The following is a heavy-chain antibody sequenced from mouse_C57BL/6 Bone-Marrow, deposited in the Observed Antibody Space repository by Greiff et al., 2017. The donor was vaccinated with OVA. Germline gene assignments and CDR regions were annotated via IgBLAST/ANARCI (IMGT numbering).Heavy chain of an antibody. CDR3: ETTVPFAY. Sequence: QVQLQQPGAELVKPGASVKLSCKASGYTFTSYWMHWVKQRPGRGLEGIGGIKPNSGGTKYNEKFKSKSTLTVDKPSSTAYMQLSSLTSEDSAVYYCETTVPFAYWGQGTLVTVSA. J-gene: IGHJ3*01. CDR2: IKPNSGGT. D-gene: IGHD1-1*01. CDR1: GYTFTSYW. V-gene: IGHV1-72*01.